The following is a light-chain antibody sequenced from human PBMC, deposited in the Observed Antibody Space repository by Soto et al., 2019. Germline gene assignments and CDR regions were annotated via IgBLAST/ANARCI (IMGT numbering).Light chain of an antibody. V-gene: IGKV3-15*01. CDR1: QSVSSN. Sequence: EIVMTQSPATLSVSPGERATLSCRASQSVSSNLAWYQQKPGQAPRLLIYGASTRATGIPARFSGSGSGTEFTLTISDLQSEDFAIYYCQHYKSWAAWTCGQGTKVEIK. CDR3: QHYKSWAAWT. CDR2: GAS. J-gene: IGKJ1*01.